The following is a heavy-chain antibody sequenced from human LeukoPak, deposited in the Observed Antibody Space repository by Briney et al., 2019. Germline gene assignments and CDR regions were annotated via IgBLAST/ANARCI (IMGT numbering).Heavy chain of an antibody. D-gene: IGHD2-2*01. CDR2: IDHSGSA. CDR1: GYSISSGYQ. J-gene: IGHJ5*02. Sequence: SETLSLTCAVSGYSISSGYQWAWILQPPGKTLEWIGSIDHSGSAHYNPSLKSRVTISVDRSNNQFSLRLSSVTAADTAVYYCARDPRWLTPDCTSTSCYENYFDPWGQGTLVTVSS. V-gene: IGHV4-38-2*02. CDR3: ARDPRWLTPDCTSTSCYENYFDP.